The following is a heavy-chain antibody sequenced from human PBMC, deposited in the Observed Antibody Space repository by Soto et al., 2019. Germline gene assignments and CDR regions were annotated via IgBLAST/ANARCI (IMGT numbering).Heavy chain of an antibody. CDR2: ISADNGNT. CDR3: AREVVATIRGYNWFDP. Sequence: QVQLVQSGAEVKKPGASVKVSCKASGYTFTSYGISWVRQAPGQGLEWMGWISADNGNTNYAQKLQGRVTMTTDTSTSTAYMELRSLRSDDTAVYYCAREVVATIRGYNWFDPWGQGTLVTVSS. D-gene: IGHD5-12*01. J-gene: IGHJ5*02. CDR1: GYTFTSYG. V-gene: IGHV1-18*04.